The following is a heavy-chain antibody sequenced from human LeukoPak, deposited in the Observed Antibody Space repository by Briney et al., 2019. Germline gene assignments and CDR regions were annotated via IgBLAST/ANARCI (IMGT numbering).Heavy chain of an antibody. CDR1: DGSISSSSYY. Sequence: SETLSLTCTVSDGSISSSSYYWGWIRQPPGKGLEWIGSIYHSGSTNYNPSLKSRVTISVDKSKNQFSLKLSSVTAADMAVYYCAGGATEATGLFDPWGQGTLVTVSS. CDR2: IYHSGST. CDR3: AGGATEATGLFDP. V-gene: IGHV4-39*07. J-gene: IGHJ5*02. D-gene: IGHD1-26*01.